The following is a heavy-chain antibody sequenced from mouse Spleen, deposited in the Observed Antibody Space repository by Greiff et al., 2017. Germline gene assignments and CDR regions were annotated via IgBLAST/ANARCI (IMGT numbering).Heavy chain of an antibody. CDR1: GYTFTSYW. D-gene: IGHD1-2*01. J-gene: IGHJ1*01. CDR2: INPSSGYT. CDR3: ARDTTATNWYFDV. Sequence: LVESGAELAKPGASVKLSCKASGYTFTSYWMHWVKQRPGQGLEWIGYINPSSGYTKYNQKFKDKATLTADKSSSTAYMQLSSLTYEDSAVYYCARDTTATNWYFDVWGAGTTVTVSS. V-gene: IGHV1-7*01.